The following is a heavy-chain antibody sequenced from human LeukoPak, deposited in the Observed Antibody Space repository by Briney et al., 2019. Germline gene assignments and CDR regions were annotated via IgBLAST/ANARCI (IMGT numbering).Heavy chain of an antibody. CDR3: ARGRVIYDAFDI. CDR2: IYHSGST. CDR1: GGSISSYY. J-gene: IGHJ3*02. V-gene: IGHV4-59*01. Sequence: TSETLSLTCTVSGGSISSYYWSWIRQPPGKGLEWIGYIYHSGSTKYNPSLKSRVTISVDTSKNQFSLKLSSVTAADTAVYYCARGRVIYDAFDIWGQGTMVTVSS. D-gene: IGHD2-21*01.